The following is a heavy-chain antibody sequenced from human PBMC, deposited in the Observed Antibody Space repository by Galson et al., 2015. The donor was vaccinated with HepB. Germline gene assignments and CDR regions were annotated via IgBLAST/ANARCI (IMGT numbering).Heavy chain of an antibody. J-gene: IGHJ3*02. D-gene: IGHD1-1*01. CDR1: GFSVSTNY. Sequence: SLRLSCAASGFSVSTNYMSWVRQAPGKGLEWVSVMYSGGPTYYTDSVQDRFTISRDNSKNTLYLQMNSLRAEDTAVYYCARVTTLAFDIWGQGTVVTVSS. CDR2: MYSGGPT. V-gene: IGHV3-66*01. CDR3: ARVTTLAFDI.